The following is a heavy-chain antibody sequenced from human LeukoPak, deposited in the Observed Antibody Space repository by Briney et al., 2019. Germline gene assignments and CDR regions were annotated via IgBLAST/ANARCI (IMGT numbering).Heavy chain of an antibody. J-gene: IGHJ6*02. D-gene: IGHD6-13*01. CDR1: GFTFSSYG. CDR3: ARDHQEQLVLNYYYYGMDV. Sequence: GGSLRLSCAASGFTFSSYGMHWVRQAPGNGLEWVAVIWYDGSNKYYADSVKGRFTIARDNSKNKLYLQMNSLRAEDTAVYYCARDHQEQLVLNYYYYGMDVWGQGTTVTVSS. V-gene: IGHV3-33*01. CDR2: IWYDGSNK.